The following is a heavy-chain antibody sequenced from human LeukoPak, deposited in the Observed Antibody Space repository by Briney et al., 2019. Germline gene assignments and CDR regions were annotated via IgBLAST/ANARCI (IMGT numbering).Heavy chain of an antibody. V-gene: IGHV1-2*02. CDR3: ARARPGIVVSRREDY. J-gene: IGHJ4*02. CDR1: GYTFTGYY. D-gene: IGHD6-19*01. Sequence: ASVKVSCKASGYTFTGYYMHWVRQSPGQGLEWMGWINPNDGATRYAQKFQGRVSMTRDTSISTAYMEMSSLRFDDTAVYYCARARPGIVVSRREDYWGQGALVTVSS. CDR2: INPNDGAT.